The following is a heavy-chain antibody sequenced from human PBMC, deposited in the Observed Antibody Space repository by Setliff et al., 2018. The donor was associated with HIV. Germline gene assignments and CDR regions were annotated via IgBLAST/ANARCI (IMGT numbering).Heavy chain of an antibody. J-gene: IGHJ4*02. D-gene: IGHD5-12*01. CDR3: ARRGAYGYDYFDY. Sequence: SETLSLTCNVSGGSISSGNYYWSWIRLPAGKGLEWVGHIYTSGSTNYNPSLKSRVTILVDMSKNQFSLKLSSVTAADTAVYYCARRGAYGYDYFDYWGPGILVTVSS. CDR1: GGSISSGNYY. CDR2: IYTSGST. V-gene: IGHV4-61*09.